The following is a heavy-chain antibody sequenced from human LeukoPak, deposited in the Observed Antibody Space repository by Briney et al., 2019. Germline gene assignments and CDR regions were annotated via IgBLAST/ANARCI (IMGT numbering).Heavy chain of an antibody. J-gene: IGHJ3*02. CDR3: ARFRGPIDAFDI. D-gene: IGHD3-10*01. CDR2: IIPIFGTA. Sequence: SVKVSCKASGGTFISYAISWVRQAPGQGLEWMGGIIPIFGTANYAQKFQGRVTITADESTSTAYMELSSLRSEDTAVYYCARFRGPIDAFDIWGQGTMVTVSS. V-gene: IGHV1-69*13. CDR1: GGTFISYA.